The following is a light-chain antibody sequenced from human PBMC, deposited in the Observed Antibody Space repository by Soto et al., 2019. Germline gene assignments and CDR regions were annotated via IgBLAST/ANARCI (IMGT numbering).Light chain of an antibody. Sequence: EIVLTQSPGTLSLSPGERATLSCRASQSVSSSYLAWYQQKPGQAPRLLIYGASSRATGIPDRFSGSGSGTDFTLTISRLEPEDFALYYLQQGLWTFGQGTNVDIK. CDR3: QQGLWT. CDR1: QSVSSSY. V-gene: IGKV3-20*01. CDR2: GAS. J-gene: IGKJ1*01.